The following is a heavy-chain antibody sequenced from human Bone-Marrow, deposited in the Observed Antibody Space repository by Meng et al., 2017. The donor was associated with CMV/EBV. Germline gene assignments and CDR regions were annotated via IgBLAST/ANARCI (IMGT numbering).Heavy chain of an antibody. CDR2: INHSGST. D-gene: IGHD6-6*01. Sequence: SETLSLTCAVYGGSFSGYYWSWIRQPPGKGLEWIGEINHSGSTNYNPSLKSRVTISVDTSKNQFSLKLSSVTAADTALYYCARISSSSRPNFEYWGQGTLVTVSS. CDR1: GGSFSGYY. J-gene: IGHJ4*02. V-gene: IGHV4-34*01. CDR3: ARISSSSRPNFEY.